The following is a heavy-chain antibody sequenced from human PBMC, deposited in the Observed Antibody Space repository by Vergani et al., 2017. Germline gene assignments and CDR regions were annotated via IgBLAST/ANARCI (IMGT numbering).Heavy chain of an antibody. V-gene: IGHV3-7*01. CDR2: INQDGSEK. CDR1: GFIFSHYW. J-gene: IGHJ5*02. CDR3: GRINYYGSSGYSLTRWHNWCDP. Sequence: EVQLVESGGGLVQPGGSLRLSCAASGFIFSHYWMSWVRQAPGKGLEWVANINQDGSEKYYVDSVKGRFPINRDNAKNSLYLQMNSLRAEDTALYYCGRINYYGSSGYSLTRWHNWCDPWGQGTLITFSS. D-gene: IGHD3-22*01.